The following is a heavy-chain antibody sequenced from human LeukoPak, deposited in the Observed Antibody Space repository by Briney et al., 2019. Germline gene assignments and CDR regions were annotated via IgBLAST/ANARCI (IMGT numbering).Heavy chain of an antibody. Sequence: SETLSLTCTVSGGSISSYYWSWIRQPPGKGLEWIGYIYYSGSTNYNPSLKSRVTISVDTSKNQFSLKLSSVTAADTAEYYCARSSNYDFWSGYCKDNWFDPWGQGTLVTVSS. J-gene: IGHJ5*02. D-gene: IGHD3-3*01. CDR1: GGSISSYY. CDR3: ARSSNYDFWSGYCKDNWFDP. CDR2: IYYSGST. V-gene: IGHV4-59*01.